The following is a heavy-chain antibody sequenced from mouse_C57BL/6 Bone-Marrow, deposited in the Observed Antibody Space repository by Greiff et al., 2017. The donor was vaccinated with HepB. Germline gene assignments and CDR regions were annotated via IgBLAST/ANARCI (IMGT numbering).Heavy chain of an antibody. J-gene: IGHJ3*01. CDR1: GYTFTSYW. Sequence: QVQLQQPGAELVKPGASVKMSCKASGYTFTSYWITWVKQRPGQGLEWIGDIYPGSGSTNYNEKFKDKATLTADKSSSTAYMQLSSLTSEDSAVYYCARSPNWSWFAYWGQGTLVTVSA. V-gene: IGHV1-55*01. CDR2: IYPGSGST. CDR3: ARSPNWSWFAY. D-gene: IGHD4-1*01.